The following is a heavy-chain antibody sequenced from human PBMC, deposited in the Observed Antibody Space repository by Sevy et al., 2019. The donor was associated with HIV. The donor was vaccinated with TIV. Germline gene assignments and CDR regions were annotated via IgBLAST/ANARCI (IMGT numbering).Heavy chain of an antibody. Sequence: GGSLRLSCAASGFTFSNYYMNWIRQAPGKGLEWVSYISGTGNTKYFTDTVKGRFTISRDNAKNSQFLQMDSLRVEYTAVYYCAREPTYYDFWSGYYTGWFDPWGQGTLLTVSS. CDR3: AREPTYYDFWSGYYTGWFDP. CDR2: ISGTGNTK. D-gene: IGHD3-3*01. CDR1: GFTFSNYY. J-gene: IGHJ5*02. V-gene: IGHV3-11*01.